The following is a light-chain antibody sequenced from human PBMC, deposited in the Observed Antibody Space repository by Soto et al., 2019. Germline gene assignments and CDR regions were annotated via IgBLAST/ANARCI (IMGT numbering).Light chain of an antibody. CDR3: QQYDSYPNT. V-gene: IGKV1-5*03. CDR1: QSISTW. CDR2: KAS. Sequence: DIQMTQSPSTLSASVGDRVTITCRASQSISTWLAWYQQKPGKAPKLLIYKASNLESGVPSRFSGSGSGTEFTLTISSLQSDDFATYYCQQYDSYPNTFGQGTKLEIK. J-gene: IGKJ2*01.